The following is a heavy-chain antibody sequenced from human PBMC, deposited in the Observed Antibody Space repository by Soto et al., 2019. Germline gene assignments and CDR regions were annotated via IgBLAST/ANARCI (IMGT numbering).Heavy chain of an antibody. CDR2: IYSGGYT. CDR1: GFTVSNNY. J-gene: IGHJ4*02. D-gene: IGHD3-16*01. Sequence: EVQLVESGGGLIQPGGSLRLSCAVSGFTVSNNYMSWVRQAPGKGLEGVSVIYSGGYTAYGDSVKGRFTISRDNSKNTDIRKRKGLKAPDRGVFYWATRGGGGGYWGQGTLVTVSS. V-gene: IGHV3-53*01. CDR3: ATRGGGGGY.